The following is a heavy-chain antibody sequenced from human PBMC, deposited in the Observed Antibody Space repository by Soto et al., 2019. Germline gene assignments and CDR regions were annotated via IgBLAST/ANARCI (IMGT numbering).Heavy chain of an antibody. CDR1: GFTFSSYG. CDR2: IWYDGSNK. CDR3: ASLYYYGSGTPDY. J-gene: IGHJ4*02. V-gene: IGHV3-33*01. D-gene: IGHD3-10*01. Sequence: QVQLVESGGGVVQPGRSLRLSCAASGFTFSSYGMHWVRQAPGEGLEWVAVIWYDGSNKYYADSVKGRFTISRDNSKNTLYLQRNSLRAEDTAVYYCASLYYYGSGTPDYWGQGTRVTVSS.